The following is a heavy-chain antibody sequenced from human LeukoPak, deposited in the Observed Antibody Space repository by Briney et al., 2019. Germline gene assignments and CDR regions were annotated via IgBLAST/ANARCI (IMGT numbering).Heavy chain of an antibody. D-gene: IGHD3-16*01. CDR3: ARDGAFDY. J-gene: IGHJ4*02. Sequence: GGSLRLSCAASGFTFSSYAMHWVRRAPGKGLEWVAVISYDGSNKYYADSVRSRFTISRDNSKNTLYLQMNSLRAEDTAVYYCARDGAFDYWGQGTLVTVSS. CDR1: GFTFSSYA. V-gene: IGHV3-30*14. CDR2: ISYDGSNK.